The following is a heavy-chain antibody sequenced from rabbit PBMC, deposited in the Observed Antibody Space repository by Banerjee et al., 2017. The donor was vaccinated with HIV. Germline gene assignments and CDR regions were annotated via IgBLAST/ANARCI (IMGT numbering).Heavy chain of an antibody. D-gene: IGHD2-1*01. J-gene: IGHJ3*01. Sequence: QEQLEESGGDLVKPEGSLTLTCTASGFSFSSSYWICWVRQAPGKGLEWIACIYAGSSGSTYYASWAKGRFTISKTSSTTVTLQMTSLTAADTATYFCARDGAGDGWGFESTLWGQGTLVTVS. V-gene: IGHV1S45*01. CDR3: ARDGAGDGWGFESTL. CDR1: GFSFSSSYW. CDR2: IYAGSSGST.